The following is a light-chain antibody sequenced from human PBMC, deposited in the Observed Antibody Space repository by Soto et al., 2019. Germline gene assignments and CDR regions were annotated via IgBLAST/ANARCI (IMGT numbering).Light chain of an antibody. V-gene: IGKV1-39*01. Sequence: DIQMTQSPSSLSASITDRVTITCRTSQTVNSYLNWYHQKPGKAPKVLIYAASSLQSGVPSRFSGSGSGTDFTLTISSLQPEDSATYYCQQSYSTPTFGQGTKVDIK. CDR1: QTVNSY. J-gene: IGKJ1*01. CDR3: QQSYSTPT. CDR2: AAS.